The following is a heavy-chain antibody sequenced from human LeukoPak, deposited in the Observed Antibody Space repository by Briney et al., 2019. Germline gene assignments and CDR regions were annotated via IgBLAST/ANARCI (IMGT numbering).Heavy chain of an antibody. V-gene: IGHV1-69*05. J-gene: IGHJ6*03. CDR1: GGTFSSYA. CDR2: IIPIFGTA. D-gene: IGHD3-10*01. CDR3: ARCRVHYYYMDV. Sequence: SVKVSCKASGGTFSSYAISWVRQAPGQGLEWMGGIIPIFGTANYAQKFQGRVTITTDESTSTAYMELSSLRSEDTAVYYCARCRVHYYYMDVWGKGTTVTVS.